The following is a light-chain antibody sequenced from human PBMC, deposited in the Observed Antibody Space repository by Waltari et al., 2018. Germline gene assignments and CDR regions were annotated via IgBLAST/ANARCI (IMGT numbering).Light chain of an antibody. CDR3: QQYDNLPLT. Sequence: DIQMTSSPSSLSASVGDRVTITCQASQDISNYLNWYQQKQGKAPKLLIYDASNLETGVPSRFSGSGSGTDFTFTISSLQPEDIATYYCQQYDNLPLTFGGGTKVEIK. V-gene: IGKV1-33*01. J-gene: IGKJ4*01. CDR1: QDISNY. CDR2: DAS.